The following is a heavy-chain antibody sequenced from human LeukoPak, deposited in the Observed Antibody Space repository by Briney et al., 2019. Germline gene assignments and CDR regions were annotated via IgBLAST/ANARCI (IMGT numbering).Heavy chain of an antibody. CDR1: GGSISSSSYY. CDR2: IYYSGST. CDR3: AVPGIAAP. D-gene: IGHD6-13*01. J-gene: IGHJ5*02. Sequence: KASQTLSLTCTVSGGSISSSSYYWGWIRQPPGKGLEWIGSIYYSGSTYYNPSLKSRVTISVDTSKNQFSLKLSSVTAADTAVYYCAVPGIAAPWGQGTLVTVSS. V-gene: IGHV4-39*07.